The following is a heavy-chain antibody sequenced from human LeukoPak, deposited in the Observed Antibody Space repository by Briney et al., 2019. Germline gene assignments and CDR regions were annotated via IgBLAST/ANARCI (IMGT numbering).Heavy chain of an antibody. CDR3: ATDRGGSPFDY. CDR1: GFTFSMYA. J-gene: IGHJ4*02. V-gene: IGHV3-33*01. Sequence: GRSLGLSCEASGFTFSMYAMHWVRKAPGKGLEGVAVIWNDGSKEKYADSVKGRFTISRDNSKNILYLQMNSLRAEDTAMYYCATDRGGSPFDYWGQGTLVTVSS. D-gene: IGHD3-3*01. CDR2: IWNDGSKE.